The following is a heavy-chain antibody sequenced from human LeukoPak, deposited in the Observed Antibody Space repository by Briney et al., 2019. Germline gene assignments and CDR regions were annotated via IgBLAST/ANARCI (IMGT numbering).Heavy chain of an antibody. D-gene: IGHD4-17*01. CDR2: VHYSGTT. J-gene: IGHJ4*02. Sequence: SETLSLTCSVSGTSINTYWSWIRQPPGKGLEWIGYVHYSGTTNYNPSLMSRVAISLDTSKNQFSLKLTSVTAADTAMYYCARVVDYGYSDYWGQGTLVTVSS. CDR3: ARVVDYGYSDY. CDR1: GTSINTY. V-gene: IGHV4-59*01.